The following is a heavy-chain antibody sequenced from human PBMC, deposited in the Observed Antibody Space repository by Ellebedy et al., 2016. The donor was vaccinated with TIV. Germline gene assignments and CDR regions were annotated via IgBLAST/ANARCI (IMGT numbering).Heavy chain of an antibody. Sequence: GESLKISXAASGFPFNIYDMTWVRQAPGKGLECVSAINSGGDTTYYAGSVKGRFTISRDNSKNTLYLQMNSLRAEDTAVYYCAKGGSDYWGQGTLVTVSS. CDR3: AKGGSDY. V-gene: IGHV3-23*01. J-gene: IGHJ4*02. CDR2: INSGGDTT. CDR1: GFPFNIYD. D-gene: IGHD5-12*01.